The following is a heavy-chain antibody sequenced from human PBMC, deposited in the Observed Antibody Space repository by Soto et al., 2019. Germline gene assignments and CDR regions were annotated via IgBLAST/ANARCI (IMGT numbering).Heavy chain of an antibody. Sequence: GASVKFSCKASGYTFTGYYMHWVRQAPGQGLEWMGWINPNSGGTNYAQKFQGRVTMTRDTPISTAYMELSRLRSDDTAVYYCAMTTVTTGFDYWGQGTLVTVSS. CDR2: INPNSGGT. CDR3: AMTTVTTGFDY. CDR1: GYTFTGYY. J-gene: IGHJ4*02. V-gene: IGHV1-2*02. D-gene: IGHD4-4*01.